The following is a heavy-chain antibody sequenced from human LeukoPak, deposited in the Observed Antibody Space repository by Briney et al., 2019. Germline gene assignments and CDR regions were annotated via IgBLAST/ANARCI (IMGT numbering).Heavy chain of an antibody. CDR3: AREPYSYGQGGAFDI. V-gene: IGHV1-3*01. D-gene: IGHD5-18*01. CDR2: INAGDGNT. Sequence: ASVKVSCKASGYTLTDNSLHWVRQAPGQGLEWMGWINAGDGNTEYSEKFQGRVTITRDTSASTAYMELSSLRSEDTAVYYCAREPYSYGQGGAFDIWGQGTMVTVSS. CDR1: GYTLTDNS. J-gene: IGHJ3*02.